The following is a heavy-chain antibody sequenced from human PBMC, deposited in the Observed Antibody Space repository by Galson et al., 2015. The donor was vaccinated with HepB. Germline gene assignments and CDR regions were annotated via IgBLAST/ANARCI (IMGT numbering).Heavy chain of an antibody. CDR2: IWYDGSNK. J-gene: IGHJ4*02. D-gene: IGHD6-13*01. V-gene: IGHV3-33*01. CDR1: GFTFSSYG. Sequence: SLRLSCAASGFTFSSYGMHWVRQAPGKGLEWVAVIWYDGSNKYYADSVKGRFTISRDNSKNTLYLQMNSLRAEDTAVYYCARERWGIAAAGTNRYLDYWGQGTLVTVSS. CDR3: ARERWGIAAAGTNRYLDY.